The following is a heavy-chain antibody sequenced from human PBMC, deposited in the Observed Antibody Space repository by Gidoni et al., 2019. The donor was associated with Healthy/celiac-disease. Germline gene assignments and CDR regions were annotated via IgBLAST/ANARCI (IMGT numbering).Heavy chain of an antibody. Sequence: QLVQSGAEVKKPGESLKISCKGSGYSFTSYWIGWVRQMPGKGLEWMGIIYPGDSDTRYSPSFQGQVTISAEKSISTAYLQWSSLKASDTAMYYCARLPFSAAAGTYYYYYGMDVWGKGTTVTVSS. J-gene: IGHJ6*04. CDR3: ARLPFSAAAGTYYYYYGMDV. CDR1: GYSFTSYW. D-gene: IGHD6-13*01. CDR2: IYPGDSDT. V-gene: IGHV5-51*03.